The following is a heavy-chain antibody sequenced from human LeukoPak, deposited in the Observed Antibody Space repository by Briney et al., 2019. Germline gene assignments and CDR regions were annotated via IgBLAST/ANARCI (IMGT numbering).Heavy chain of an antibody. CDR1: GGSISSGSYY. CDR3: AQSLFVVVPAAPPGPRGDAFDI. D-gene: IGHD2-2*01. CDR2: IYYTGST. V-gene: IGHV4-39*01. J-gene: IGHJ3*02. Sequence: PSETLSLICTVSGGSISSGSYYWGWIRQPPGKGLEWIGNIYYTGSTYYNSSLKSRVTISVDTSKNQFSLKLTSVTAADTAVYYCAQSLFVVVPAAPPGPRGDAFDIWGQGTMVTVSS.